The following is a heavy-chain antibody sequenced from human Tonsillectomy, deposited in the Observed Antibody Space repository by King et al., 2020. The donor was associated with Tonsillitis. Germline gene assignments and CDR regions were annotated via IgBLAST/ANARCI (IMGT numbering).Heavy chain of an antibody. CDR1: AGSLTTYY. Sequence: VQLQESGPGLVKPSETLSLTCNVSAGSLTTYYWSWIRQPPGKGLEWIGFIYYSGSTNYNPSLKSRVTISLDTSKNQFSLKLNSLTAADTAVYYCARGWGISWYRYFFDYWGQGTLVTVSS. J-gene: IGHJ4*02. D-gene: IGHD6-13*01. V-gene: IGHV4-59*01. CDR2: IYYSGST. CDR3: ARGWGISWYRYFFDY.